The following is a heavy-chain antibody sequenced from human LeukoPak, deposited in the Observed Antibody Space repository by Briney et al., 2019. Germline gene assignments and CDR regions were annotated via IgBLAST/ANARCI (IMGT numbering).Heavy chain of an antibody. CDR1: GGSFRGYY. V-gene: IGHV4-34*01. CDR2: INHSGST. J-gene: IGHJ4*02. CDR3: VRGSTLRHYQY. D-gene: IGHD3-16*01. Sequence: SETLSLTCAVYGGSFRGYYWSGIRQPPGKGLEWIGEINHSGSTNYNPSLKSRVTISVDKSKNQFSLNLSSVTAADTAVYYCVRGSTLRHYQYWGQGTLVTVSS.